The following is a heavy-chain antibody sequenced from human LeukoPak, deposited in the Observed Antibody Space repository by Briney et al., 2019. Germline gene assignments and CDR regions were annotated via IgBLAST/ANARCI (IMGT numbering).Heavy chain of an antibody. CDR2: IKQDGSHK. D-gene: IGHD6-19*01. CDR3: AGETPDSSGWD. V-gene: IGHV3-7*01. Sequence: PGGSLRLSCAASGFTLRSNWMSWVRQAPGKGLEWVANIKQDGSHKNYADSVKGRFTISRDNAKNSLYLQMNSLRAEDTAVYYCAGETPDSSGWDWGQGTLVTVSS. J-gene: IGHJ4*02. CDR1: GFTLRSNW.